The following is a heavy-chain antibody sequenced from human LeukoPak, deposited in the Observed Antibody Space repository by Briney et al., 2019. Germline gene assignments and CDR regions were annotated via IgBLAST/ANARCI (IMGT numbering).Heavy chain of an antibody. J-gene: IGHJ4*02. Sequence: ASVKVSCKASGYTFTSYYMHWVRQAPGQGLEWMGWINPNSGGINYAQKLQGRVTMTRDTSISTAYMELSRLRSDDTALYYCARGGPSRGTGFYYFDFWGQGTLVTVSS. CDR1: GYTFTSYY. V-gene: IGHV1-2*02. CDR2: INPNSGGI. D-gene: IGHD6-19*01. CDR3: ARGGPSRGTGFYYFDF.